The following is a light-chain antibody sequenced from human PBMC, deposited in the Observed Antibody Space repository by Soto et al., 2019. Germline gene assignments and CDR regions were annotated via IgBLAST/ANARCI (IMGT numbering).Light chain of an antibody. Sequence: DIQMTQSPSTLSASVGDRVTITCRASQSIGRGLAWYQQKPGKAPKLLIYKASSLESGVPSRFSGSGSETEFTLTISSLQPDDFATYYCQQYNDFHTFGQGTKLETK. CDR1: QSIGRG. CDR2: KAS. CDR3: QQYNDFHT. V-gene: IGKV1-5*03. J-gene: IGKJ2*01.